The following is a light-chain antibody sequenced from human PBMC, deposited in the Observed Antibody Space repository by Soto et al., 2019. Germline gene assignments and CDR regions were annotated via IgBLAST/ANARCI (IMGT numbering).Light chain of an antibody. V-gene: IGLV2-14*01. CDR1: SSDVGGYNY. CDR3: ISYTSSSTLHVV. Sequence: QSALTQPASVSGSPGQSITISCTGTSSDVGGYNYVSWYQQHPGKAPKLMIYDVSNRPSGVSNRFSGSKSGNTASLTISGLQEEDEADYYCISYTSSSTLHVVFGGGTKLTVL. J-gene: IGLJ2*01. CDR2: DVS.